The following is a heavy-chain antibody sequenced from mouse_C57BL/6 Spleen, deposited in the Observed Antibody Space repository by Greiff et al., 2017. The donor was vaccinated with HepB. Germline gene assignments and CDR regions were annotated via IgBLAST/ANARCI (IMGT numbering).Heavy chain of an antibody. CDR3: ARGAQATPFAY. V-gene: IGHV1-69*01. D-gene: IGHD3-2*02. CDR2: IDPSDSYT. CDR1: GYTFTSYW. Sequence: QVQLQQPGAELVMPGASVKLSCKASGYTFTSYWMHWVKQRPGQGLEWIGEIDPSDSYTNYNQKFKGKSTLTVDKSSSTAYMQLSSLTSEDSAVYYCARGAQATPFAYWGQGTLVTVSA. J-gene: IGHJ3*01.